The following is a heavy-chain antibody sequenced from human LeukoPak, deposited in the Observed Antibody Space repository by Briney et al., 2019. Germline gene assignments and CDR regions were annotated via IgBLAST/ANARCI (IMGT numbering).Heavy chain of an antibody. V-gene: IGHV1-2*06. CDR2: INPNSGGT. Sequence: AASVKVSCKASGYTFTGYYMHWVRQAPGQGLEWMGRINPNSGGTNYAQKFQGRVTMTRDTSISTAYMELSRLRSDDTAVYYCARSLYYYGSGSANRLRYYYMDVWGKGTTVTVSS. J-gene: IGHJ6*03. D-gene: IGHD3-10*01. CDR1: GYTFTGYY. CDR3: ARSLYYYGSGSANRLRYYYMDV.